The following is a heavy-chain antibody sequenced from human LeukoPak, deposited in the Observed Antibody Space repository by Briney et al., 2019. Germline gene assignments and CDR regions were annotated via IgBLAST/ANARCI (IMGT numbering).Heavy chain of an antibody. CDR3: ARDVEVYYGSGSFLLPNY. J-gene: IGHJ4*02. V-gene: IGHV4-61*02. Sequence: SETLSLTCTVSGGSISSGSYYWSWIRQPAGNGLEWIGRTYTSGSTNYNPSLKSRVTISVDTSKNQFSLKLSSVTAADTAVYYCARDVEVYYGSGSFLLPNYWGQGTLVTVSS. CDR1: GGSISSGSYY. D-gene: IGHD3-10*01. CDR2: TYTSGST.